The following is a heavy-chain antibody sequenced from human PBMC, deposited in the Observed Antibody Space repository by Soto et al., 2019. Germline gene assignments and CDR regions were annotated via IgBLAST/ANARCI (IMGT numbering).Heavy chain of an antibody. CDR1: GGSFSGYY. J-gene: IGHJ4*02. Sequence: SETLSLTCAVYGGSFSGYYWSWIRQPPGKGLEWIGEINHSGSTNYNPSLKSRVTISVDTSKNQFSLKLSSVTAADTAVYYCARVGYSYGFDYWGQGTLVTVSS. CDR3: ARVGYSYGFDY. CDR2: INHSGST. V-gene: IGHV4-34*01. D-gene: IGHD5-18*01.